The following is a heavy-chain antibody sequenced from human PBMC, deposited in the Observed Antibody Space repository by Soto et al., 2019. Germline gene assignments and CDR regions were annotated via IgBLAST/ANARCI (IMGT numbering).Heavy chain of an antibody. CDR3: AKLRVLEWEVQESDY. J-gene: IGHJ4*02. Sequence: QVQLVESGGGVVQPGRSLRLSCAASGFTFSSYVMHWVRQAPGKGLEWVAVVSNDGSNKDYADSVKGRFTISRDNSKNTLYLQMNSLRAEDTAVYYCAKLRVLEWEVQESDYWGQGTLVSVSS. V-gene: IGHV3-30*18. D-gene: IGHD3-3*01. CDR1: GFTFSSYV. CDR2: VSNDGSNK.